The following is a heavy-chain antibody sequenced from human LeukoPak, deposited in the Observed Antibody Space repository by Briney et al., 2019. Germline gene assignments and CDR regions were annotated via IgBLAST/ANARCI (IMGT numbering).Heavy chain of an antibody. J-gene: IGHJ5*02. CDR3: ARESSGSFANWFDP. D-gene: IGHD3-10*01. V-gene: IGHV4-59*01. Sequence: SETLSLTCTVSGGSISGYYWSWIRQPPGKGLEWIGYIYYSGSTNYNPSLKSRVTISVDTSKNQFSLKLSSVTAADTAVYYCARESSGSFANWFDPWGQGTLVTVSS. CDR2: IYYSGST. CDR1: GGSISGYY.